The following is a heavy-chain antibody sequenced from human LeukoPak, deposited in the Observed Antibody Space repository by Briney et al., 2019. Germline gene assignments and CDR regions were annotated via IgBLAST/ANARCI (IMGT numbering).Heavy chain of an antibody. J-gene: IGHJ4*02. CDR2: IYTSGTT. V-gene: IGHV4-4*07. CDR1: GGSISTDY. D-gene: IGHD3-10*01. CDR3: ASDFGY. Sequence: SETLSLTCTVSGGSISTDYWTWIRQPAGKGLEWIGLIYTSGTTNYNPSLKSRVTMSLDTSKNQFSLKLTSVTAADTAVYYCASDFGYWGQGTLVTVSP.